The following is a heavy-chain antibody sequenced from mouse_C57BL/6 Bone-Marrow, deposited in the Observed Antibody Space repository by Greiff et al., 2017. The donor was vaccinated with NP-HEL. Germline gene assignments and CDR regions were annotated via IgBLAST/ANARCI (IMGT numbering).Heavy chain of an antibody. CDR1: GFNIKDDY. D-gene: IGHD2-1*01. Sequence: EVQLQQSGAELVRPGASVKLSCTASGFNIKDDYMHWVKQRPEQGLEWIGWIDPENGDTEYASKFQGKATITADTSSNTAYLQLSSLTSEDTAVYCCTTRIYYGNYPVDYWGQGTSVTVSS. J-gene: IGHJ4*01. CDR2: IDPENGDT. V-gene: IGHV14-4*01. CDR3: TTRIYYGNYPVDY.